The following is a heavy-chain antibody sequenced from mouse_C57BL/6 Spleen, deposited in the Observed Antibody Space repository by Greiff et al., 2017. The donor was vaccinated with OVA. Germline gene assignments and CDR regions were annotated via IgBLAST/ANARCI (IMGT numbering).Heavy chain of an antibody. CDR2: INTSTGGT. CDR1: GYSFTGYY. D-gene: IGHD5-5*01. J-gene: IGHJ2*01. Sequence: DVQLQESGPELVKPGASVKISCKASGYSFTGYYMNWVKQSPEKSLEWIGEINTSTGGTTYNQKFKAKATLTVDKSSSTAYMQLKSLTSEDSAVYYCARGAFLPYWGQGTTLTVSS. V-gene: IGHV1-42*01. CDR3: ARGAFLPY.